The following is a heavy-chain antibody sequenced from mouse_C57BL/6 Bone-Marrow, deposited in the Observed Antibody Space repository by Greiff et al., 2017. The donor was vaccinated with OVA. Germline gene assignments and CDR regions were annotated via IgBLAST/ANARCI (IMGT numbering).Heavy chain of an antibody. CDR2: IDPEDGET. D-gene: IGHD2-5*01. CDR3: ANAKTYYSNPGYY. CDR1: GFNIKDYY. V-gene: IGHV14-2*01. Sequence: VQLQQSGAELVKPGASVKLSCTASGFNIKDYYMHWVKQRTEQGLEWIGRIDPEDGETKYAPKFQGKATITADTSSNPAYLQLSSLTSADNDVYYCANAKTYYSNPGYYWGQGTLVTVSA. J-gene: IGHJ3*01.